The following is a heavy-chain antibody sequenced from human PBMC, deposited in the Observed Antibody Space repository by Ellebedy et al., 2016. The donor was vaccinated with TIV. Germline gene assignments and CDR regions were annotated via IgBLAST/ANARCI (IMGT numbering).Heavy chain of an antibody. Sequence: ASVKVSCXASGYTFTNYDINWVRQATGQGLEWMGWMNPNSGNTGYAQKFRGRVTMTRSTSISTAYMELSSLRSEDTAVYYCARCPPGDATKDFWGQGTLVTVSS. D-gene: IGHD3-10*01. CDR3: ARCPPGDATKDF. CDR2: MNPNSGNT. J-gene: IGHJ4*02. V-gene: IGHV1-8*01. CDR1: GYTFTNYD.